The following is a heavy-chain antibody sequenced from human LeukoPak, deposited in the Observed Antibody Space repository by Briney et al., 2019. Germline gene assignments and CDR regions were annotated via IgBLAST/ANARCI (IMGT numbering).Heavy chain of an antibody. V-gene: IGHV4-34*01. D-gene: IGHD5-18*01. Sequence: SETLSLTCAVYGGSFSGYYWSWIRQPPGKGLEWIGEINHSGSTNYNPSLKSRVTISVDTSKNQFSLKLSSVTAADTAVYYCARLGRMELWQTPGLDYWGQGTLVTVSS. CDR1: GGSFSGYY. CDR2: INHSGST. CDR3: ARLGRMELWQTPGLDY. J-gene: IGHJ4*02.